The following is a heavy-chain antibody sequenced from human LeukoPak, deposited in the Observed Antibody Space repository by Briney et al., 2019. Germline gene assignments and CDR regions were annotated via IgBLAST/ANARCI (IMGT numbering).Heavy chain of an antibody. D-gene: IGHD6-13*01. V-gene: IGHV4-39*07. CDR3: AREVRMAAAGIDY. CDR2: ICYSGST. Sequence: PSETLSLTCTVSGGSISSSSYYWGWIRQPPGKGLEWIGSICYSGSTYYNPSLKSRVTISVDTSKNQFSLKLSSVTAADTAVYYCAREVRMAAAGIDYWGQGTLVTVSS. CDR1: GGSISSSSYY. J-gene: IGHJ4*02.